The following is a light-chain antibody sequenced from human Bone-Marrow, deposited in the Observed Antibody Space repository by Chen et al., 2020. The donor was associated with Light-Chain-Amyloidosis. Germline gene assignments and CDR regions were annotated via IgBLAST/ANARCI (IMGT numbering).Light chain of an antibody. CDR2: RDT. V-gene: IGLV3-25*03. CDR3: QSADSSGTYEVI. CDR1: DLPTKY. Sequence: SYELTQPPSSSVSPPQPARPICSGDDLPTKYAYWYQQKPGQAPVLVIHRDTERPSGISERFSGSSSGTTATLTISGVQAEDEADYHCQSADSSGTYEVIFGGGTKLTVL. J-gene: IGLJ2*01.